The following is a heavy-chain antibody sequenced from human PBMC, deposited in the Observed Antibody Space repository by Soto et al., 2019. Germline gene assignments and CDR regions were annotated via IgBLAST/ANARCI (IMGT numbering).Heavy chain of an antibody. CDR2: IYYSGST. D-gene: IGHD2-15*01. CDR3: ARVVVVAAIYY. J-gene: IGHJ4*02. CDR1: GGSISSGDYY. Sequence: SETLSLTCTVSGGSISSGDYYWSWIRQHPGKGLEWIGYIYYSGSTYYNPSLRSRVTISVDTSKNQFSLKLSSVTAADTAVYYCARVVVVAAIYYWGQGTLVTVSS. V-gene: IGHV4-31*03.